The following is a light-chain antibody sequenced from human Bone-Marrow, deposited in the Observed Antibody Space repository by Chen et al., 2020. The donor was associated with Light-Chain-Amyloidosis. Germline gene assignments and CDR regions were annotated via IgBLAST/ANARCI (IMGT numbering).Light chain of an antibody. CDR2: EVS. J-gene: IGLJ1*01. Sequence: QSALTQPVSVSGSPGQSITISCAGTSSDVGSSTLASWYQQHPGKAPTLMIYEVSKRPSGVSNRFSGSKSGNTASLTISGLQAEDEADYYCCSYAGSSTYVFGTGTKVTVL. CDR3: CSYAGSSTYV. CDR1: SSDVGSSTL. V-gene: IGLV2-23*02.